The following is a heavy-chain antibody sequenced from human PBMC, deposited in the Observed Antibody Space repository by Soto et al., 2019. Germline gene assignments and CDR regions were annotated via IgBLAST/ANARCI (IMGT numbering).Heavy chain of an antibody. Sequence: GGSLRLSCAASGFTFSGFSMNWVRQAPGKGLEWVSSVTSSPSSMFYADSVKGRFTISRDDAKDSLFLQMNSLRADDTAVYYCAREADFASSGYVLDYWGLGTLVTVS. V-gene: IGHV3-21*01. CDR1: GFTFSGFS. CDR3: AREADFASSGYVLDY. J-gene: IGHJ4*02. CDR2: VTSSPSSM. D-gene: IGHD3-22*01.